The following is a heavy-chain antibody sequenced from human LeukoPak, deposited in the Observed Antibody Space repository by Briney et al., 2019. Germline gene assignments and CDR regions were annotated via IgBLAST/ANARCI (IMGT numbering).Heavy chain of an antibody. CDR1: GFTFTNYA. CDR2: ISGSGSST. D-gene: IGHD3-10*02. CDR3: AKGFTYVSP. J-gene: IGHJ5*02. V-gene: IGHV3-23*01. Sequence: PGGSLRLSCAASGFTFTNYAMSWVRQAPGKGLEWVSTISGSGSSTYYADSVKGRFTISRDNSKNTLYLQLNSLTAEDTAVYYCAKGFTYVSPWGQGSLVTVSS.